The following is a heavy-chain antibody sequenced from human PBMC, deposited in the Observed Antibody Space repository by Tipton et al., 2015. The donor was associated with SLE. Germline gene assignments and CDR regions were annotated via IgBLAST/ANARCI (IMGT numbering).Heavy chain of an antibody. CDR2: IYYSGSI. Sequence: TLSLTCTVSGGSISSHYWSWIRQPPGKGLEWIGYIYYSGSISYNPSLKSRVTISVDTSKNQFSLKLSSVTAADTAVYYCARDLSPYSSSWDDAFDIWGQGTMVTVSS. CDR3: ARDLSPYSSSWDDAFDI. CDR1: GGSISSHY. J-gene: IGHJ3*02. V-gene: IGHV4-59*11. D-gene: IGHD6-13*01.